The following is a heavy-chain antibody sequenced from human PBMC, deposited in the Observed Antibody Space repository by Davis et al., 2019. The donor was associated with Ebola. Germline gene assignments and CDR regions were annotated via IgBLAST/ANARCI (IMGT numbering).Heavy chain of an antibody. J-gene: IGHJ4*02. V-gene: IGHV3-21*01. CDR2: IGSTTNFI. D-gene: IGHD6-6*01. Sequence: PGGSLRLSCAASGFSISSHSMNWVRQAPGKGLECVSSIGSTTNFIYYADSVKGRVTISRDNAKNSLYLQMNSLRAEDTAVYYCARDGSNSYFDYWGQGNLVTVSS. CDR3: ARDGSNSYFDY. CDR1: GFSISSHS.